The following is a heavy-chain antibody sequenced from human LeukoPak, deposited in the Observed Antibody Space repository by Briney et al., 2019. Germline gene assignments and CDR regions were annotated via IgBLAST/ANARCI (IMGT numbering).Heavy chain of an antibody. CDR3: ARAAAESGAFRDNWFDP. CDR1: GFTFRRHD. V-gene: IGHV3-30*04. D-gene: IGHD2-15*01. Sequence: GGSLRLSCVASGFTFRRHDMHWVRQAQGKGLEWVAVISDDGRKQIYADSVKGRFTISRDNSKNTLYLQMNSLREEDTGAYYCARAAAESGAFRDNWFDPWGQGTLVTVSS. J-gene: IGHJ5*02. CDR2: ISDDGRKQ.